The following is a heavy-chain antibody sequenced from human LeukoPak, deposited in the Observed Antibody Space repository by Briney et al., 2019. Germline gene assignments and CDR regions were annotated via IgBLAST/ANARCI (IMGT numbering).Heavy chain of an antibody. J-gene: IGHJ4*02. CDR3: ARAPLSPYHYDPQRPKGYFDY. V-gene: IGHV3-66*01. D-gene: IGHD3-22*01. CDR2: IYSGGNT. CDR1: GFTVSSNY. Sequence: GGSLRLSCAASGFTVSSNYMNWVRQAPGKGLEWVSVIYSGGNTYRADSVKGRFTISRDSSKNTVYLQMNSLRAEDTAVYYCARAPLSPYHYDPQRPKGYFDYWGQGTLVTVSS.